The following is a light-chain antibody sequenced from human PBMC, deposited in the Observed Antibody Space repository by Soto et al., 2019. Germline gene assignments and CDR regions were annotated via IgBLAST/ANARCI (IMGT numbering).Light chain of an antibody. CDR3: GTWDSSLSAVV. CDR1: TSNIGDNY. J-gene: IGLJ2*01. CDR2: DND. Sequence: QSVLTQPPAVSAAPGQKLTLSCAGTTSNIGDNYVSWYQQVPGAAPKLLMYDNDKRPSGIPDRFSGSKSGTSATLGITGLQTGDEADYYCGTWDSSLSAVVFGGGTKLTVL. V-gene: IGLV1-51*01.